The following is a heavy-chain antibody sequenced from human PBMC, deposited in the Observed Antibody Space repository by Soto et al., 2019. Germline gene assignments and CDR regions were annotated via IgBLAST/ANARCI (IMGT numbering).Heavy chain of an antibody. D-gene: IGHD6-13*01. Sequence: PGESLKISCKGSGYSFTSYWIGWVRQMPGKGLESMGIIYPGDSDTRYSPSFQGQVTISADKSISTAYLQWSSLKASDTAMYYCARTAAAGKDYSGMDVWGQGTTLTVSS. CDR2: IYPGDSDT. J-gene: IGHJ6*02. CDR3: ARTAAAGKDYSGMDV. V-gene: IGHV5-51*01. CDR1: GYSFTSYW.